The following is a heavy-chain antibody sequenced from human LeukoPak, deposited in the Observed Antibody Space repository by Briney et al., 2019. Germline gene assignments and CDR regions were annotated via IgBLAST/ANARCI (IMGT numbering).Heavy chain of an antibody. CDR2: ISSSGSTI. V-gene: IGHV3-48*03. D-gene: IGHD3-10*02. Sequence: GGSLRLSCAASGFTFSSYDMNWVRQAPGKGLEWVSYISSSGSTIYYADSVKGRFTISRDNAKNSLYLQMNSLRAEDTAVYYCAELGITMIGGVWGKGTTVTVSS. CDR3: AELGITMIGGV. CDR1: GFTFSSYD. J-gene: IGHJ6*04.